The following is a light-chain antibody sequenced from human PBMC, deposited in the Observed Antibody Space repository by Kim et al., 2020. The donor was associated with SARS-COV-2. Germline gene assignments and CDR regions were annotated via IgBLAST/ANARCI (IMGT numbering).Light chain of an antibody. Sequence: PWQRVTISCSGSSSNIGSNTVNWYQQLPGTAPKLLIYSNNQRPSGVPDRFSGSKSGTSASLAISGLQSEDEADYYCAAWDDSLNYVFGTGTKVTVL. J-gene: IGLJ1*01. V-gene: IGLV1-44*01. CDR2: SNN. CDR1: SSNIGSNT. CDR3: AAWDDSLNYV.